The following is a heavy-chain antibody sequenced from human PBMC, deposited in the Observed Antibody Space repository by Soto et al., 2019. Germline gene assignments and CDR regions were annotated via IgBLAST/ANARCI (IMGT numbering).Heavy chain of an antibody. V-gene: IGHV1-18*01. D-gene: IGHD4-17*01. CDR1: GYTFTSYD. CDR2: ISGYNGNT. J-gene: IGHJ3*02. CDR3: ARESATTHDGFDI. Sequence: QVQVVQSGAEVKKPGASVKVSCKTSGYTFTSYDISWVRQAPGQGLERMGWISGYNGNTNYAQKLQGRVTMTTDTSTSTAYLELRSLRSDVTAVYYCARESATTHDGFDIWGQGTMVIVSS.